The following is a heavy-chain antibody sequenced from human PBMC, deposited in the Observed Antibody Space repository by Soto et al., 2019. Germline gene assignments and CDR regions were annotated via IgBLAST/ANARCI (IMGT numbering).Heavy chain of an antibody. Sequence: QVQLVESGGGVVQPGRSLRLSCAASGFTFSSYAMHWVRQAPGKGLEWVAVISYDGSNKYYADSVKGRFTISRDNSKNTLYLQMISLRAEDTAVYYCARDRGSLYYYYGMDVWGPGTTVTVSS. V-gene: IGHV3-30-3*01. D-gene: IGHD3-10*01. J-gene: IGHJ6*02. CDR3: ARDRGSLYYYYGMDV. CDR2: ISYDGSNK. CDR1: GFTFSSYA.